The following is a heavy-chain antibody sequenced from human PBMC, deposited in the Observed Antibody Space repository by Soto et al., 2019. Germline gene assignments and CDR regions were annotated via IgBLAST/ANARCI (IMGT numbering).Heavy chain of an antibody. Sequence: PSETLSLTCAVSGGSTSSSSWWSWVRQPPGKGLEWIGEIYHSGSTNYNPSLKSRVTISVDKSKNQFSLKLSSVTAADTAVYYCARESIVVPRAFDIWGQGTMVTVSS. V-gene: IGHV4-4*02. J-gene: IGHJ3*02. D-gene: IGHD2-21*01. CDR1: GGSTSSSSW. CDR2: IYHSGST. CDR3: ARESIVVPRAFDI.